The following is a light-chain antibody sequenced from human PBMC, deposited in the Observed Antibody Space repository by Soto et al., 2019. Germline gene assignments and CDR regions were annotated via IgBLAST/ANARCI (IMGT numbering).Light chain of an antibody. J-gene: IGKJ4*01. CDR1: QSVLYSSNNKNY. Sequence: DIVMTQSPDSLAVSLGERATINCKSSQSVLYSSNNKNYLAWYQQKPGQPPKLLIYWASTRESGVPYRFSSSGSGKDFTLSISSLQAADVAVYYCQQYYSTPLTFGGGIKVEMK. CDR3: QQYYSTPLT. CDR2: WAS. V-gene: IGKV4-1*01.